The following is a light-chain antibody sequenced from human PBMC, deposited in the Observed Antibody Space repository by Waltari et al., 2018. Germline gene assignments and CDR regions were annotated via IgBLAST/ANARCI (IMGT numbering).Light chain of an antibody. CDR1: SSDIGGYDF. Sequence: QSALIQPASVSGSPGQSITISCTGSSSDIGGYDFVSWYQRRPGKAPQLMISAVSRRPSAVSNSFSGSKSGNRASLTISGLRPEDEADYYCSSYTSGSTHVIFGGGTKLTVL. V-gene: IGLV2-14*03. J-gene: IGLJ2*01. CDR2: AVS. CDR3: SSYTSGSTHVI.